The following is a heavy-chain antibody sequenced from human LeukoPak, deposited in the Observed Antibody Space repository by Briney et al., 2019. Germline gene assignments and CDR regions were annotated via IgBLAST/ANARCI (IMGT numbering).Heavy chain of an antibody. J-gene: IGHJ5*02. CDR3: ARQSSGYYYGWFDP. Sequence: SETLSLTCTVSSGSILDSTYYWAWIRQPPGKGLEWIATIFYTGNTHYNPSLKSRVTMSVDTVKNQFSLNLNSVTAADTPVYYCARQSSGYYYGWFDPWGQGTLVTVSS. CDR1: SGSILDSTYY. V-gene: IGHV4-39*01. D-gene: IGHD3-22*01. CDR2: IFYTGNT.